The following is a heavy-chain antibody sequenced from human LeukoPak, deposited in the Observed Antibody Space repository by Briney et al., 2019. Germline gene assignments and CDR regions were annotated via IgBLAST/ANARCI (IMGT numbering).Heavy chain of an antibody. CDR3: AKASNTWNYFDY. V-gene: IGHV3-23*01. Sequence: PGGSLRLSCAASGFTFSSFAMSWVRQAPGKGLEWVSAISGSGGSTYYADSVKGRFTISRDNSKNTLSLQMNSLRAEDTAIYYCAKASNTWNYFDYWGRGTLVTVSS. CDR2: ISGSGGST. D-gene: IGHD1-1*01. CDR1: GFTFSSFA. J-gene: IGHJ4*02.